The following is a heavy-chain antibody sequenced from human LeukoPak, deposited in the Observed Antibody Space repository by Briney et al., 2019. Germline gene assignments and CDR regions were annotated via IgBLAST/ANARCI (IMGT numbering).Heavy chain of an antibody. CDR2: INPNSGGT. D-gene: IGHD2-15*01. CDR3: ARWGIVVVVAATDARGFDP. Sequence: ASVKVSCKASGYTFTGYYMHWVRQAPGQGLEWMGWINPNSGGTNYAQKFQGRVTMTRDTSISTAYMELSRLRSDDTAVYYCARWGIVVVVAATDARGFDPWGKGTLVTVSS. CDR1: GYTFTGYY. V-gene: IGHV1-2*02. J-gene: IGHJ5*02.